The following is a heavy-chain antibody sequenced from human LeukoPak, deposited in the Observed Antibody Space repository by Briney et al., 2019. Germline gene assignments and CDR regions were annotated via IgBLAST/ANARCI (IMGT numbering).Heavy chain of an antibody. CDR1: GFTFSSYA. CDR2: ISGSGGST. CDR3: AKDHDYVWGSYPFDY. J-gene: IGHJ4*02. D-gene: IGHD3-16*02. V-gene: IGHV3-23*01. Sequence: GGSLRLSCAASGFTFSSYAMSWVRQAPGKGLEWVLAISGSGGSTYYADSVKGRFTISRDNSKNTLYLQMNSLRAEDTAVYYCAKDHDYVWGSYPFDYWGQGTLVTVSS.